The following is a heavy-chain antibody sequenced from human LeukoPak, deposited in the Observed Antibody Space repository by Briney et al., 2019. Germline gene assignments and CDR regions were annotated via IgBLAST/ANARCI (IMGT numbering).Heavy chain of an antibody. CDR2: ISGGGGST. CDR3: ARDWRFDWPMSSDY. CDR1: GFTFSSYA. D-gene: IGHD3-9*01. J-gene: IGHJ4*02. V-gene: IGHV3-23*01. Sequence: GGSLRLSCAASGFTFSSYAVTWVRQAPGKGLEWVSGISGGGGSTYYADSVKGRFSISRDNSKNTLNLQMNSLRAEDTAIYYCARDWRFDWPMSSDYWGQGTLVTVSS.